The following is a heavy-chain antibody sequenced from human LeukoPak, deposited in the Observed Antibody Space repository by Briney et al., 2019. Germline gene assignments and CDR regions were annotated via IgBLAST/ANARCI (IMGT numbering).Heavy chain of an antibody. CDR3: VLAAGHADY. D-gene: IGHD2-15*01. CDR1: SGSFSGYY. Sequence: SETLSLTCGVYSGSFSGYYWSWIRQSPGKGLEWLGEINHSGSTNYNPSLKSRVTISVDTSKNQFSLKLSSVTDADTAVYYCVLAAGHADYWGQGTLVTVSS. CDR2: INHSGST. V-gene: IGHV4-34*01. J-gene: IGHJ4*02.